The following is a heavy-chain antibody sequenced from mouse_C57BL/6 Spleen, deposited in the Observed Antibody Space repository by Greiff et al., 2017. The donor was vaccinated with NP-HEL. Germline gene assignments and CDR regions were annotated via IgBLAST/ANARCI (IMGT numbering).Heavy chain of an antibody. Sequence: EVKLMESGGGLVQPGGSLKLSCAASGFTFSDYYMYWVRQTPEKRLEWVAYISNGGGSTYYPDTVKGRFTISRDNAKNTLYLQMSRLKSEDTAMYYCARASRYFDVWGTGTTVTVSS. J-gene: IGHJ1*03. V-gene: IGHV5-12*01. CDR2: ISNGGGST. CDR3: ARASRYFDV. CDR1: GFTFSDYY.